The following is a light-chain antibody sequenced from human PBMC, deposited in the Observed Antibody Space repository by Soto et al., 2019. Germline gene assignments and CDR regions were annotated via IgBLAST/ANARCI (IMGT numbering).Light chain of an antibody. CDR3: QQSYSMLFT. Sequence: DIQMTQSPSPLSASVGDRVTITCRASQSISSYLNWYQQKPGKAPKLLIYAASSLQSGVPSRFSGSGSGTDFTLTISSLQPEDFATYYCQQSYSMLFTFGPGTKVDIK. V-gene: IGKV1-39*01. CDR1: QSISSY. CDR2: AAS. J-gene: IGKJ3*01.